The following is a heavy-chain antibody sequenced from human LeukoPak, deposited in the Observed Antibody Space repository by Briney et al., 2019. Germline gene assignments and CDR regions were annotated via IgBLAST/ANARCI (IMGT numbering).Heavy chain of an antibody. Sequence: PGGSLRLSCAASGFALNSYSFSWVRQAPGKGLEWVSVIYSGGSTYYADSVKGRFTISRDNSKNTLYLQMNSLRAEDTAVYYCARLGKAIAAAGIWGQGTLVTVSS. V-gene: IGHV3-53*01. D-gene: IGHD6-13*01. CDR1: GFALNSYS. CDR2: IYSGGST. CDR3: ARLGKAIAAAGI. J-gene: IGHJ4*02.